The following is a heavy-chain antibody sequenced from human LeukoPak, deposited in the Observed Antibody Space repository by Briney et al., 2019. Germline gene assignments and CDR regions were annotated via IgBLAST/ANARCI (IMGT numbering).Heavy chain of an antibody. CDR3: ARGPGAFDI. V-gene: IGHV3-74*01. D-gene: IGHD2-2*01. CDR2: INSDGSST. Sequence: GGSLRLSCVASGFMFSSYWMNWVRQAPGKGLVWVSRINSDGSSTSYADSVKGRFTISRDNAKNTLFLQMNRLRAEDTAVYYCARGPGAFDIWGQGTMVTVSS. CDR1: GFMFSSYW. J-gene: IGHJ3*02.